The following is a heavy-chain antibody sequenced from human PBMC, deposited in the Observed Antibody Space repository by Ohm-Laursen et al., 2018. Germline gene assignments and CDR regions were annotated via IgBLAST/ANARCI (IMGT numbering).Heavy chain of an antibody. Sequence: GTLSLTCAVYGGSFSGYYWSWIRQPPGKGLEWIGEINHSGSTNYNPSLKSRVTISVDTSKNQFSLKLSSVTAADTAVYYCVQGGPGSSWYRNWFDPWGQGTLVTVSS. D-gene: IGHD6-13*01. J-gene: IGHJ5*02. V-gene: IGHV4-34*01. CDR2: INHSGST. CDR3: VQGGPGSSWYRNWFDP. CDR1: GGSFSGYY.